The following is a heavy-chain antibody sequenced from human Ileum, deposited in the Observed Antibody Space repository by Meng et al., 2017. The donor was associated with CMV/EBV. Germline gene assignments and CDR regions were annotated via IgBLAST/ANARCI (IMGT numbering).Heavy chain of an antibody. CDR2: LYEGGSA. CDR3: AREQMGAWRGYFDC. V-gene: IGHV3-53*01. D-gene: IGHD3-3*01. CDR1: GLAVSDNP. J-gene: IGHJ5*01. Sequence: GGSLRLSCAASGLAVSDNPMTWFRQVVGQGLQWVSTLYEGGSAHYAPSVEGRFRISKDNSANMVYLQMNSLGVEDTAVYYCAREQMGAWRGYFDCWGQGILVTVSS.